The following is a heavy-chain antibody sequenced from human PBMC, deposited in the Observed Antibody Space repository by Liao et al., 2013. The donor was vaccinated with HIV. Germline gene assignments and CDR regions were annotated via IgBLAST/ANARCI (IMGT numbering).Heavy chain of an antibody. CDR1: GGSISSGDYY. J-gene: IGHJ4*02. CDR3: ARGLRLTGYCPGGSSCAYYFDQ. D-gene: IGHD2-15*01. V-gene: IGHV4-39*07. CDR2: IYYSGST. Sequence: QVQLQESGPGLVKPSETLSLTCTVSGGSISSGDYYWTWIRQPPGKGLEWIGSIYYSGSTYYNPSLKSRVTISIDTSKNQFSLKLSSVTAADTAVYYCARGLRLTGYCPGGSSCAYYFDQWGQGTLVTVSS.